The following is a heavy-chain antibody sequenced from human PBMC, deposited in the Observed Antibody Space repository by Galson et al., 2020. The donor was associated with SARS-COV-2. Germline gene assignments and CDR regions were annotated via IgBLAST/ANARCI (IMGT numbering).Heavy chain of an antibody. CDR2: INHSGST. D-gene: IGHD3-22*01. CDR1: GGSSSGYY. Sequence: SETLSLTCAVYGGSSSGYYWSWIRQPPGKGLEWIGEINHSGSTNYNPSLKSRVTISVDTSKNQFSLKLSSVTAADTAVYYCARFTMIVVVGTGYDYWGQGTLVTVSS. J-gene: IGHJ4*02. V-gene: IGHV4-34*01. CDR3: ARFTMIVVVGTGYDY.